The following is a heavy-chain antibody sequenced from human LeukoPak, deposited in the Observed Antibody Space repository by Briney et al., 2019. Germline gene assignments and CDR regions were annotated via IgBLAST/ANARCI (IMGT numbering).Heavy chain of an antibody. D-gene: IGHD4/OR15-4a*01. CDR3: ANALPLTIYYFDY. V-gene: IGHV3-23*01. CDR2: ITGSGDST. J-gene: IGHJ4*02. Sequence: GGSLRLSCAASGLTFSTYAINWVRQAPGKGLEWVSVITGSGDSTYYADSVKGRFTISRDNSKNTLYLQMNSLRAEDTALYYCANALPLTIYYFDYWGQGTLVTVSS. CDR1: GLTFSTYA.